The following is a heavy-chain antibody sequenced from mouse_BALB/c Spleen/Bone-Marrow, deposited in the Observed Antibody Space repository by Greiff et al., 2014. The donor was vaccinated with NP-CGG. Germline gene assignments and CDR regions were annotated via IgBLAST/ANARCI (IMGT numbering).Heavy chain of an antibody. CDR2: ISSGSSTI. CDR3: ARSVYGDYYAVDY. Sequence: EVKLMESGGGLVQPGGSRKLSCAASGFTFSSFGMHWVRQAPEKGLEWVAYISSGSSTIYYADTVKGRFTVSRDNPKNTLFLQMTSLRSEDTAMYYCARSVYGDYYAVDYWGQGTSVTVSS. D-gene: IGHD2-10*02. J-gene: IGHJ4*01. V-gene: IGHV5-17*02. CDR1: GFTFSSFG.